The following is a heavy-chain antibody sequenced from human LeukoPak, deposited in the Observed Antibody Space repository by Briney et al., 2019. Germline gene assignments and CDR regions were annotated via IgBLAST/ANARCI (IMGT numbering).Heavy chain of an antibody. Sequence: ASVKVSCKVSGYTFTDYYMHWVQQAPGKGLEWMGLVDPEDGETIYAEKFQGRVTITADTSTDTAYMELSSLRSEDTAVYYCATVPRYCSNTSCYFNPFDYWGQGTLVTVYS. CDR1: GYTFTDYY. CDR3: ATVPRYCSNTSCYFNPFDY. D-gene: IGHD2-2*01. J-gene: IGHJ4*02. CDR2: VDPEDGET. V-gene: IGHV1-69-2*01.